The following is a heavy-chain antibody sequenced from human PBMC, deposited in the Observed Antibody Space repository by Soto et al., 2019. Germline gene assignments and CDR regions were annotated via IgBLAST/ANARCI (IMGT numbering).Heavy chain of an antibody. CDR3: ANGRTWYYMDV. CDR1: GFTFSSYA. CDR2: ISGSGTST. J-gene: IGHJ6*03. D-gene: IGHD2-15*01. Sequence: GGSLRLSCGASGFTFSSYAMSWVRQAPGKGLEWVSAISGSGTSTYYADSVKGRFTISRDNSKNTLYLQMNSLRAEDTAIYYCANGRTWYYMDVWGKGTTVTVSS. V-gene: IGHV3-23*01.